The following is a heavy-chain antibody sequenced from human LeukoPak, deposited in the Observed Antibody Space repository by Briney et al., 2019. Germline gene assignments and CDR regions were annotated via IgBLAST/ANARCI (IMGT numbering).Heavy chain of an antibody. CDR1: GFTFSSYA. CDR3: ARVRKLGGFDP. CDR2: ISGSGGST. J-gene: IGHJ5*02. Sequence: PGGSLRLSCAASGFTFSSYAMSWVRQAPGKGLEWVSAISGSGGSTYYADSVKGRFTISRDNAKNSLYLQMNSLRAEDTAVYYCARVRKLGGFDPWGQGTLVTVSS. D-gene: IGHD7-27*01. V-gene: IGHV3-23*01.